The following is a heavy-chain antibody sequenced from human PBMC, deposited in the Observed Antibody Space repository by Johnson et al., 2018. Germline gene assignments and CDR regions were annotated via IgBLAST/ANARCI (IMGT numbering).Heavy chain of an antibody. Sequence: VQLVESGGGLVKPGGSLRLSCAASGFTFSSYSMNWVRQAPGKGLEWVSSIRSSSSYIYYADSVKGRFTISRDNAKNPLYLQMNSLRDEDAAGYYCARIGFMNYYYSYMDVWGKGTTVTVSS. CDR1: GFTFSSYS. J-gene: IGHJ6*03. CDR3: ARIGFMNYYYSYMDV. D-gene: IGHD3-16*01. CDR2: IRSSSSYI. V-gene: IGHV3-21*01.